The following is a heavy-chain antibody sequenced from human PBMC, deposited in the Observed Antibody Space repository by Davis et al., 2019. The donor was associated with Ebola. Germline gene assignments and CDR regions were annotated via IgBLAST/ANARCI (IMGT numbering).Heavy chain of an antibody. CDR2: IYPSGST. CDR1: GGSLYSGSCY. Sequence: LRLSCTISGGSLYSGSCYWTWIRQPAGKGLEWIGQIYPSGSTNYNPTLTSRAIMSVDTSKNQFSLKLSSVTAADTAVYYCATNSTSSGFDHWGQGARVTVSS. CDR3: ATNSTSSGFDH. D-gene: IGHD6-6*01. J-gene: IGHJ4*02. V-gene: IGHV4-61*09.